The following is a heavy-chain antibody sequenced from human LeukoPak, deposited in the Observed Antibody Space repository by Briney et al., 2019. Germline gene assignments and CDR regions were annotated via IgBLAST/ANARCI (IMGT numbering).Heavy chain of an antibody. CDR3: AARVGTTTFDY. CDR2: IYPGDSDT. Sequence: GESLKISCKGSGYSFIRYWIGWVRQMPGKGLEWMGIIYPGDSDTRYSPSFQGQVTISADKSISTAYLQWSSLKASDTAIYYCAARVGTTTFDYWGQGTLVTVSS. V-gene: IGHV5-51*01. J-gene: IGHJ4*02. D-gene: IGHD1-26*01. CDR1: GYSFIRYW.